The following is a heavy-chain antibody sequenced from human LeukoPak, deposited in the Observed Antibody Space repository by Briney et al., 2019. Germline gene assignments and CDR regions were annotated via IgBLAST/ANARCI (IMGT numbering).Heavy chain of an antibody. V-gene: IGHV1-69*01. J-gene: IGHJ6*04. CDR2: IIPIFGTA. CDR1: GGTFSSYA. CDR3: ARDLATMVRGVIQNYGMDV. D-gene: IGHD3-10*01. Sequence: SVKVSCKASGGTFSSYAISWVRQAPGQGLEWMGGIIPIFGTANYAQKFQGRVTITADESTSTGYMELRRLRSEDTAVYYCARDLATMVRGVIQNYGMDVWGKGTTVTVSS.